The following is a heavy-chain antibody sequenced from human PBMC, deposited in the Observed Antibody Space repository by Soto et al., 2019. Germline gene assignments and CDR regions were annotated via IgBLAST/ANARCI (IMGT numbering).Heavy chain of an antibody. Sequence: QVQLQESGPGLVQPSQTLSRTCTVSGGSISSGGYYWSLIRQHPGTGLEWIGHISYSGRTYYNTSLKSRVTISVDTSRNQFSLIVHSVTAADTAVYYCARGVLHWCQGTLVTVSS. V-gene: IGHV4-31*03. CDR1: GGSISSGGYY. CDR2: ISYSGRT. CDR3: ARGVLH. J-gene: IGHJ4*01.